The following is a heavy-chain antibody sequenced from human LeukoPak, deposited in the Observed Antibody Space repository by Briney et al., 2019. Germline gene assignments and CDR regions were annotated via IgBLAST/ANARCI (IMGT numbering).Heavy chain of an antibody. V-gene: IGHV1-18*01. Sequence: ASVKVSCKASGYTFTSYGISWVRQAPGQGLEWMGWISAYNGNTNYAQKLQGRVTMTTDTSTSTAYMELSRLRSDDTAVYYCARGIGYCSSTSCFKYYFDYWGQGTLVTVSS. D-gene: IGHD2-2*01. J-gene: IGHJ4*02. CDR3: ARGIGYCSSTSCFKYYFDY. CDR1: GYTFTSYG. CDR2: ISAYNGNT.